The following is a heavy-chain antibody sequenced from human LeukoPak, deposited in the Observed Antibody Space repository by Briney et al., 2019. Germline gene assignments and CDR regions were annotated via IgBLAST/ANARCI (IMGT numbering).Heavy chain of an antibody. D-gene: IGHD3-16*01. Sequence: PGGSLRLSCAASGFTFSNAWMSWVRQAPGEGLEWVGLIKSKTNRGTTDYAAPVKGRFTISRDDSKNTLYLQMNSLKTEDTAVYYCRHTAWGYWGQGTLVTVSS. J-gene: IGHJ4*02. CDR2: IKSKTNRGTT. CDR1: GFTFSNAW. V-gene: IGHV3-15*01. CDR3: RHTAWGY.